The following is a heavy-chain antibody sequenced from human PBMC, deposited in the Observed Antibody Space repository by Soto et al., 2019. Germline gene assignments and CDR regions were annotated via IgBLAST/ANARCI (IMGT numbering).Heavy chain of an antibody. CDR2: ITSNSGYI. CDR1: GFTFSSYT. V-gene: IGHV3-21*04. D-gene: IGHD1-26*01. Sequence: GGSLRLSCAASGFTFSSYTINWVRQAPGKGLEWVSSITSNSGYIYYADSVKGRFTISRDNAKNSLYLQMNSLRAEDMAVYYCAKEVGARHYYYYGMDVWGQGTTVTVS. J-gene: IGHJ6*02. CDR3: AKEVGARHYYYYGMDV.